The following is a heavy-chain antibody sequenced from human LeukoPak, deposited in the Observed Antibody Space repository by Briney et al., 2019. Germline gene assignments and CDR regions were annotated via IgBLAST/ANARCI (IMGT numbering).Heavy chain of an antibody. CDR1: GYTFTSYD. Sequence: GASVKVSCKASGYTFTSYDINWVRQATGQGLEWVGWMNPNSGNTGYAQKFQGRVTMTRNTSISTAYMELSSLRSEDTAVYYCARTTFYYYGMDVWGQGTTVTVSS. J-gene: IGHJ6*02. V-gene: IGHV1-8*01. D-gene: IGHD3-16*01. CDR2: MNPNSGNT. CDR3: ARTTFYYYGMDV.